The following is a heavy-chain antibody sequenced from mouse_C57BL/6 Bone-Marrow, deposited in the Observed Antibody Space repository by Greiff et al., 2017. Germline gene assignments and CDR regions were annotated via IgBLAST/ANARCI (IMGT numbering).Heavy chain of an antibody. CDR3: ARHLYYYGSSTGYFDV. D-gene: IGHD1-1*01. V-gene: IGHV5-12*01. J-gene: IGHJ1*03. CDR2: ISNGGGST. CDR1: GFTFSDYY. Sequence: EVKVEESGGGLVQPGGSLKLSCAASGFTFSDYYMSWVRQTPETRLEWVAYISNGGGSTYYPDTVKGRFTISRDNAKNTLYLQMSRLKSEDTAMYYCARHLYYYGSSTGYFDVWGTGTTVTVSS.